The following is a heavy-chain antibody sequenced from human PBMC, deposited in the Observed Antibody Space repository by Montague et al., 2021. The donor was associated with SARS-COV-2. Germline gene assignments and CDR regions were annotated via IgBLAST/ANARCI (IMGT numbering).Heavy chain of an antibody. CDR1: GGSISYGSYF. CDR3: VSGREYTDYGRVDY. V-gene: IGHV4-39*01. D-gene: IGHD4-17*01. J-gene: IGHJ4*02. CDR2: IHSSGDT. Sequence: SETLSLTCSFSGGSISYGSYFWAWIRQPPGKGLEWIGRIHSSGDTYYNPSLKSRVTISVDTSKNQFSLRLSSVTAADTAVYYCVSGREYTDYGRVDYWGQGTLVIVSS.